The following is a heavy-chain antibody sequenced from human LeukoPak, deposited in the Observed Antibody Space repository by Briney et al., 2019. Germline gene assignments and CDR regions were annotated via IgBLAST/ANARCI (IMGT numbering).Heavy chain of an antibody. CDR1: GFTFSSYG. CDR3: AKDRYYYDSSGYLS. Sequence: PGGSLRLSCAASGFTFSSYGMHWVCQAPGKGLEWVAFIRYDGSNKYYADSVKGRFTISRDNSKNTLYLQMNSLRAEDTAVYYCAKDRYYYDSSGYLSWGQGTLVTVSS. V-gene: IGHV3-30*02. CDR2: IRYDGSNK. J-gene: IGHJ5*02. D-gene: IGHD3-22*01.